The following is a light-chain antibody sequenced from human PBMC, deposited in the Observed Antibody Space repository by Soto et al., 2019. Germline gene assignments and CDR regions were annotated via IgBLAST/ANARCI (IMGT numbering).Light chain of an antibody. CDR2: EVT. CDR1: SSDVDSYNY. V-gene: IGLV2-14*01. CDR3: SSYTVSSTRI. J-gene: IGLJ2*01. Sequence: QSALTQPASVSGSPGQSITISCTGTSSDVDSYNYVSWYQQHPGKAPKLIIYEVTNRPSGVSDRFSASKSGNTASLTISGLRADDEADYYCSSYTVSSTRIFGGGTKLTVL.